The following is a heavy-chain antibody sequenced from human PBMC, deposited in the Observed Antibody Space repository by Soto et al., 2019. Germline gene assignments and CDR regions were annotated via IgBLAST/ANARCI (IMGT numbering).Heavy chain of an antibody. J-gene: IGHJ5*02. CDR2: INHSGST. D-gene: IGHD3-22*01. V-gene: IGHV4-34*01. CDR3: ARCRSFPPVGRWLLLGWFDP. Sequence: CAVYGGSFSDYYCSWIRQPPKKGLEGIGEINHSGSTNYNPSLKSRVTMSVDTSKNQFSLKLSSVTAADTAVYYCARCRSFPPVGRWLLLGWFDPWGQGTLVTVSS. CDR1: GGSFSDYY.